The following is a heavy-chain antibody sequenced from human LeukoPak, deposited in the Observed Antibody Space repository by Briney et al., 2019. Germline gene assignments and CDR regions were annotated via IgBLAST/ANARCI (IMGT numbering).Heavy chain of an antibody. Sequence: ASVKVSCKASGYTFTSYYMHWVRQAPGQGLEWMGIINPSGGSTSYAQKFQGRVTMTRDTSTSTVYMELSSLRSEDTAVYYCARVPFPVVRGSPFDYWGQGTLVTVSS. CDR3: ARVPFPVVRGSPFDY. CDR1: GYTFTSYY. D-gene: IGHD3-10*01. J-gene: IGHJ4*02. V-gene: IGHV1-46*01. CDR2: INPSGGST.